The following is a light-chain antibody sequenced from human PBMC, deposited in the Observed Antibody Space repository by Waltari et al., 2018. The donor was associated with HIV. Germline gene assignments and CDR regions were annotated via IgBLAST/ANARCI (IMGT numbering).Light chain of an antibody. J-gene: IGKJ1*01. V-gene: IGKV4-1*01. CDR1: HRVLYRSDNKNY. CDR3: QQFYGFPWT. CDR2: WTS. Sequence: DIVMTQSPDSLAVSLGERATINCKSSHRVLYRSDNKNYLALYQHKPGQPPKLLISWTSARESGVPDRFSGSGSGANFTLTIRSLRAEDVAVYYCQQFYGFPWTFGQGTKVEIK.